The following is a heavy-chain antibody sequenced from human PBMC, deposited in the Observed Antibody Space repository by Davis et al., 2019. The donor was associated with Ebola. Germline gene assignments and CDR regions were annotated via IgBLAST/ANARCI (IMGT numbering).Heavy chain of an antibody. CDR3: ARDLLAVDTAMVTYYYYYGMDV. J-gene: IGHJ6*02. CDR1: GYTFTSYG. D-gene: IGHD5-18*01. Sequence: SVKVSCMASGYTFTSYGISWVRQAPGQGLEWMGRIITILGIANYAQKFQGRVTITADKSTSTAYMELSSLRSEDTAVYYCARDLLAVDTAMVTYYYYYGMDVWGQGTTVTVSS. V-gene: IGHV1-69*04. CDR2: IITILGIA.